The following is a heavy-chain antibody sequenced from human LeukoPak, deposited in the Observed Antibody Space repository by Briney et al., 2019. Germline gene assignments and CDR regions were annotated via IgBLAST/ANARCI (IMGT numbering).Heavy chain of an antibody. CDR1: GFTVSSNY. Sequence: GGSLRLSCAASGFTVSSNYMSWIRQAPGKGLEWVSVIYSGGSTYYADSVKGRFTISRHNSKNTLYLQMNSLRAEDTAVYYCARDPPPHYYGSGSYLSGPNWGQGTLVTVSS. CDR2: IYSGGST. D-gene: IGHD3-10*01. CDR3: ARDPPPHYYGSGSYLSGPN. V-gene: IGHV3-53*04. J-gene: IGHJ4*02.